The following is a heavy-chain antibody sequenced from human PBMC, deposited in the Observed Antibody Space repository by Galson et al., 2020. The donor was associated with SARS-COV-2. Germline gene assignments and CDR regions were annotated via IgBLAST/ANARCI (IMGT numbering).Heavy chain of an antibody. J-gene: IGHJ4*02. CDR3: ARGGSGYGTWHFDS. D-gene: IGHD6-13*01. V-gene: IGHV3-48*01. CDR2: ISSGGVTK. CDR1: GLTFSAHH. Sequence: GESLKIPCAASGLTFSAHHMNWVRQAPGKGLEWVSSISSGGVTKYYADSVKGRFTVTRDNGRNSLYLQLNSRRAEDTAVYYCARGGSGYGTWHFDSWGQGTLVTGSS.